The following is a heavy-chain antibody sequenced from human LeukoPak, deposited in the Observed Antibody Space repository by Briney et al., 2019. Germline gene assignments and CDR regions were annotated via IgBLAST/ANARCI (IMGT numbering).Heavy chain of an antibody. CDR3: ARLEAARHWFDP. J-gene: IGHJ5*02. V-gene: IGHV4-39*01. D-gene: IGHD6-6*01. CDR1: GGSISSSSYY. CDR2: IYYSGST. Sequence: PSETLSLTCTVSGGSISSSSYYWGWIRQPPGKGLEWIGSIYYSGSTYYNPSLKSRVTISVDTSKNQFSLKLSSVTAADTAVYYCARLEAARHWFDPWGQGTLVTVSS.